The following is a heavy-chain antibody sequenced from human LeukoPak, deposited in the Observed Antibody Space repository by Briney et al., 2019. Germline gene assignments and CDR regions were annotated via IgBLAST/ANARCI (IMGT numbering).Heavy chain of an antibody. Sequence: PSETLSLTCTVSGGSIGSYYWSWIRQPPGKGLEWIAYIYYSGSTNYNPSLKSRVTISVDTSKNQFSLKLSSVTAADTAVYYCARGGDGYNYFDYWGQGTLVTVSS. CDR1: GGSIGSYY. CDR3: ARGGDGYNYFDY. V-gene: IGHV4-59*01. CDR2: IYYSGST. J-gene: IGHJ4*02. D-gene: IGHD5-24*01.